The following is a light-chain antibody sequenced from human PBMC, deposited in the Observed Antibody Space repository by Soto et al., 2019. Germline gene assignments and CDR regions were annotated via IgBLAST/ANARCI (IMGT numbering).Light chain of an antibody. CDR1: QGIRND. J-gene: IGKJ5*01. V-gene: IGKV1-17*01. Sequence: IQMTQSTTSLSASVGDRVTITCRSSQGIRNDLGWYQQKPGKAPKLLIYAASTLESGVPSRFSATVSGTEFSLTITSLQPEDFATYYCQQFFDSPITFGQGTQLEIK. CDR2: AAS. CDR3: QQFFDSPIT.